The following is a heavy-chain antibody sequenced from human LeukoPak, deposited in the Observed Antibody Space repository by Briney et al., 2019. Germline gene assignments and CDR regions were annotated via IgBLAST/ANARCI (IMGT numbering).Heavy chain of an antibody. V-gene: IGHV3-30*02. CDR1: GFTFSISG. CDR3: AKDGGWTFDI. J-gene: IGHJ3*02. D-gene: IGHD2-15*01. Sequence: GGSLRLSCAASGFTFSISGMHWVRQAPGEGLEWVAFIGRDASTKYYADSVKGRFTISGDSSYNTANLQMNSLGAEDTAIYYCAKDGGWTFDIWGQGTMVTVSS. CDR2: IGRDASTK.